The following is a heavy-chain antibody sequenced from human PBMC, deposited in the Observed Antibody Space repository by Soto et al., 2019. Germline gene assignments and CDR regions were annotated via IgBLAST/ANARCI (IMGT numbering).Heavy chain of an antibody. CDR3: ARVGGDDFGDSGGFDY. D-gene: IGHD4-17*01. Sequence: QVQLQESGPGLVKSSETLSLTCTVSGGSITDYFWTWIRQPPGKGLEWIGYIYYSGRTNYNPSLKTRVTISVDTSKNQFSLKLSSVTAADTAVYYCARVGGDDFGDSGGFDYWGQGTLVTVSS. CDR1: GGSITDYF. V-gene: IGHV4-59*01. CDR2: IYYSGRT. J-gene: IGHJ4*02.